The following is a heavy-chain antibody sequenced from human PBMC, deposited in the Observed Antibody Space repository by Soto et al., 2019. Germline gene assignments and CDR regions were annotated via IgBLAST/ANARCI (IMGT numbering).Heavy chain of an antibody. CDR1: GASISGYY. CDR3: VRDGTKTLRDWFDP. J-gene: IGHJ5*02. D-gene: IGHD1-1*01. CDR2: IYATGTT. V-gene: IGHV4-4*07. Sequence: QVQLQESGPGLVKPSETLSLTCTVSGASISGYYWSWIRKSAGKGLEWIGRIYATGTTDYHPSLKRRVMMSADTYKKQFSLGLRSVYASDTAVYYCVRDGTKTLRDWFDPWGQGISVTVSS.